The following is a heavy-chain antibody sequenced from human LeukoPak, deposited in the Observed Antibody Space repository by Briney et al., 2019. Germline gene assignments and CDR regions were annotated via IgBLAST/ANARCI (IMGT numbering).Heavy chain of an antibody. CDR1: VFTFSGYS. CDR3: AELGITMIGGV. V-gene: IGHV3-48*01. J-gene: IGHJ6*04. CDR2: ISSSSSTI. Sequence: GGSLRLSCAASVFTFSGYSMNWVRQAPGKGLEWVSYISSSSSTIYYADSLKGRFTISRDNAKNSLYLQMNSLRAEDTAVYYCAELGITMIGGVWGKGTTVTVSS. D-gene: IGHD3-10*02.